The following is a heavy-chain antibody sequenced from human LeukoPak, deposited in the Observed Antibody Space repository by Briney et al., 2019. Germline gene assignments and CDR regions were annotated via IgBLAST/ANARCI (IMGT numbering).Heavy chain of an antibody. CDR2: VYYSGAI. V-gene: IGHV4-28*05. D-gene: IGHD4-23*01. Sequence: ASETLSLTCVVSGFSISSSNWWGWIRQPPGRGLEWIGYVYYSGAIYYNPSLKSLVTMSVDTSKNRVSLELSSVTAVDTAVYYCAKKPNSLYYFDYWGQGTLVTVSS. CDR1: GFSISSSNW. CDR3: AKKPNSLYYFDY. J-gene: IGHJ4*02.